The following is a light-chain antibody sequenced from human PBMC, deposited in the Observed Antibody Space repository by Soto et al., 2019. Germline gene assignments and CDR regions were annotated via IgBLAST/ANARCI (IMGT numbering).Light chain of an antibody. Sequence: EFVLTQSPGTLSLSPGERATLSCRASQTVRNNYLAWYQQKPGQAPRLLIYDASSRATGIPDRFSGGGSGTDFTLTISRLEPEDLAVYYCQQFSISPLTFGGGTKVEIK. J-gene: IGKJ4*01. CDR2: DAS. V-gene: IGKV3-20*01. CDR1: QTVRNNY. CDR3: QQFSISPLT.